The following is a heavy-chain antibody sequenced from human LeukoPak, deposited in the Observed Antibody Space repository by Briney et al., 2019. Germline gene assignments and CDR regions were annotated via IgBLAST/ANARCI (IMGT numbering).Heavy chain of an antibody. CDR1: GGSISIYY. CDR3: ARGSNSSGWYGEIYYYGMDV. V-gene: IGHV4-59*01. CDR2: IYYSGST. Sequence: SETLSLTCTVSGGSISIYYWSWVRQPPGKGLEWIGYIYYSGSTNYNPSLKSRVTISVDTSKNQFSLKLSSVTAADTAVYYCARGSNSSGWYGEIYYYGMDVWGQGTTVTVSS. D-gene: IGHD6-19*01. J-gene: IGHJ6*02.